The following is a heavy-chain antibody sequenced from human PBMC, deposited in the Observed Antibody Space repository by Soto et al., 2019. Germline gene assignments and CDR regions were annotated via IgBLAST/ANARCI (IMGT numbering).Heavy chain of an antibody. CDR3: AILLPVPLQLWSMDV. D-gene: IGHD5-18*01. Sequence: GESLKISCKGSGYSFTSYWIGWVRQMPGKGLEWMGIIYPGDSDTRYSPSFQGQVTISADKSISTAYLQWSSLKASDTAMYYCAILLPVPLQLWSMDVRGPGTTVTRS. CDR1: GYSFTSYW. CDR2: IYPGDSDT. J-gene: IGHJ6*02. V-gene: IGHV5-51*01.